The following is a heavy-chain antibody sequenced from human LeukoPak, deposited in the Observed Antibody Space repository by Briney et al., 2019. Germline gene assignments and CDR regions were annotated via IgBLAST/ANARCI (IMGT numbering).Heavy chain of an antibody. D-gene: IGHD3-3*01. V-gene: IGHV3-30*18. CDR2: ISFDGSKT. CDR1: GFTFNYYG. CDR3: AKEYDLWHEQGNWFDT. Sequence: GGSLRLSCAASGFTFNYYGMHWVRQAPGKGLEWVAIISFDGSKTYYADSVKGRFTISRDNSKNTVYLQMNSLRAEDTAIYYCAKEYDLWHEQGNWFDTWGQGVLVTVSS. J-gene: IGHJ5*02.